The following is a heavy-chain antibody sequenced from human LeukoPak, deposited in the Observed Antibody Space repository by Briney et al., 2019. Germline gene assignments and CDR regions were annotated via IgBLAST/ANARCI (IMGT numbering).Heavy chain of an antibody. CDR3: ARHRYSSSSGIDY. V-gene: IGHV4-38-2*02. D-gene: IGHD6-6*01. CDR2: IYHSGST. Sequence: SETLSLTCTVSGYSISSGYHWGWIRQPPGKGLEWIGAIYHSGSTYYNPSLKSRVTISVDTSKNQFSLKLSSVTAADTAVYYCARHRYSSSSGIDYWGQGTLVTVSS. CDR1: GYSISSGYH. J-gene: IGHJ4*02.